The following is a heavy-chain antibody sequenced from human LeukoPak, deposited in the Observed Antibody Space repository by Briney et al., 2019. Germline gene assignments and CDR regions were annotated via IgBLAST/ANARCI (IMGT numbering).Heavy chain of an antibody. V-gene: IGHV3-21*01. CDR2: SGHGVT. CDR1: GFIFSDSS. J-gene: IGHJ4*02. Sequence: GGSLRLSCAASGFIFSDSSMNWVRQAPGKGLEWVSSSGHGVTYYADSVKGRFTISRDDAKNSLYLQMNSLRAEDTAVYYCARSYSSWSSYFDYWGQGTLVTVSS. D-gene: IGHD6-13*01. CDR3: ARSYSSWSSYFDY.